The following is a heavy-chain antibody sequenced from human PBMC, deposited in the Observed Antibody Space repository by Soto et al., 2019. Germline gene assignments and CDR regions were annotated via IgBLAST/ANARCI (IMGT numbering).Heavy chain of an antibody. J-gene: IGHJ6*02. V-gene: IGHV1-8*01. CDR1: GYTFTSYD. CDR2: MNPNSGNT. Sequence: GASVKVSCKASGYTFTSYDINWVRQATGQGLEWMGWMNPNSGNTGYAQTFRGRVSMTRNTSISTAYMELSSLRSEDTAVYYCARERTGTTSMDVWGQWTTVTVSS. CDR3: ARERTGTTSMDV. D-gene: IGHD1-1*01.